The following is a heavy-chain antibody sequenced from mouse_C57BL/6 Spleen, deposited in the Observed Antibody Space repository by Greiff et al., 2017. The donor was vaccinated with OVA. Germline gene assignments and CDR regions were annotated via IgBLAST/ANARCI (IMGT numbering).Heavy chain of an antibody. Sequence: QVQLQQPGAELVKPGASVKMFCKASGYTFTSYWITWVKQRPGQGLEWIGDIYPGSGSTNYNEKFKSKATLTVDKSSSTAYMQRSSLTSEDSAVYYCASHYYGSRNYYAMDYWGQGTSVTVSS. CDR2: IYPGSGST. CDR1: GYTFTSYW. V-gene: IGHV1-55*01. J-gene: IGHJ4*01. CDR3: ASHYYGSRNYYAMDY. D-gene: IGHD1-1*01.